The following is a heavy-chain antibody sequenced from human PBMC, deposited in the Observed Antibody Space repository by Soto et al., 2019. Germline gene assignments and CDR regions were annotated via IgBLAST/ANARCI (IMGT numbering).Heavy chain of an antibody. V-gene: IGHV3-23*01. CDR2: ISGSGGST. Sequence: LRLSCAASGFTFSSYAMSWVRQAPGKGLEWVSAISGSGGSTYYADSVKGRFTISRDNSKNTLYLQMNSLRAEDTAVYYCARDQGYSYGWYYYHYGMDVWGQGTTVTVSS. CDR3: ARDQGYSYGWYYYHYGMDV. CDR1: GFTFSSYA. J-gene: IGHJ6*02. D-gene: IGHD5-18*01.